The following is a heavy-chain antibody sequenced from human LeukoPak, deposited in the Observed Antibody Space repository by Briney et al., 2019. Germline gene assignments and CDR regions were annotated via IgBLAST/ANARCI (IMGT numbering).Heavy chain of an antibody. CDR1: GGSISSGSYY. V-gene: IGHV4-61*02. CDR3: AREPAGYYGSSGYCDY. Sequence: SQTLSLTCTVSGGSISSGSYYWSWIRQPAGKGLEWIGRIYTSGSTNYNPSLKSRVTISVDTSKNQFSLKLSSVTAADTAVYYCAREPAGYYGSSGYCDYWGQGTLVTVSS. D-gene: IGHD3-22*01. CDR2: IYTSGST. J-gene: IGHJ4*02.